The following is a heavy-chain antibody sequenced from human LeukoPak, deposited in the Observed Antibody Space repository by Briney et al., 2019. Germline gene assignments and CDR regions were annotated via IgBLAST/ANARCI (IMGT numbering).Heavy chain of an antibody. J-gene: IGHJ4*02. Sequence: GGSQRLSCAASIFSFSTFGFHWVRQAPGKGLEWVAFIPYDGSDKYYADSVKGRFTVSRDNSKNTLYLHMNSLRVEDTAVYYCAKGLGDYDDFRLGFWGQGTLVTVSS. V-gene: IGHV3-30*02. D-gene: IGHD4-17*01. CDR2: IPYDGSDK. CDR1: IFSFSTFG. CDR3: AKGLGDYDDFRLGF.